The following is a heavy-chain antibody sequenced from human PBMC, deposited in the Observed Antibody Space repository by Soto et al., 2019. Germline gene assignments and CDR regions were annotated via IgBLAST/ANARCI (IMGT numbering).Heavy chain of an antibody. Sequence: GGSLRLSCAASGFTFSSYAMHWVRQAPGKGLEWVAVISYDGSNKYYADSVKGRFTISRDNSKNTLYLQMNSLRAEDTAVYYCARDYYYDSSGYWFDYWGQGTLVTVSS. D-gene: IGHD3-22*01. J-gene: IGHJ4*02. V-gene: IGHV3-30-3*01. CDR1: GFTFSSYA. CDR2: ISYDGSNK. CDR3: ARDYYYDSSGYWFDY.